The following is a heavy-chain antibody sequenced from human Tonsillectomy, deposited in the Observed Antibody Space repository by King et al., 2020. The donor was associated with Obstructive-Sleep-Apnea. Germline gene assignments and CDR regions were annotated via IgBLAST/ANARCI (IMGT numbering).Heavy chain of an antibody. V-gene: IGHV3-74*01. Sequence: VQLQESGGGLVQPGGSLRLSCAASGFTFSSYWMFWVRQTPGKGLVWVSRINSDGSSTSHADSVKGRFTISRDNAKNTLYLQMNSLRAEDTAVYYCAKTPYRYYGLDVWGQGTTVTVSS. CDR2: INSDGSST. CDR1: GFTFSSYW. D-gene: IGHD3-16*02. CDR3: AKTPYRYYGLDV. J-gene: IGHJ6*02.